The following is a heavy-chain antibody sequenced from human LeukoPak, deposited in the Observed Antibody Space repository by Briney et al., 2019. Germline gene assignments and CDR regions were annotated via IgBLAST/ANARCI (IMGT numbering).Heavy chain of an antibody. Sequence: GGSLTLPWTASGFTFSSYETNWVRQAPGGGREWVSYISSSGSTIYYADPVKGRFTISRDNATNSLYLQMNSLRAEDTAVYYCAELGITMIGGVWGKGTTVTISS. CDR3: AELGITMIGGV. CDR2: ISSSGSTI. J-gene: IGHJ6*04. D-gene: IGHD3-10*02. CDR1: GFTFSSYE. V-gene: IGHV3-48*03.